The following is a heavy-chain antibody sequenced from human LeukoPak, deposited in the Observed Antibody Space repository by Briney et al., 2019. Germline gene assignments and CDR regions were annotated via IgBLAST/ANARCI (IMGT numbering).Heavy chain of an antibody. D-gene: IGHD2-15*01. V-gene: IGHV3-48*03. Sequence: PGGSLRLSRAASGFIFSNYAMSWVRQAPGKGLEGFSYISSSGTTIYYADSVKGRFTISRDNAKNSLYLQMNSLRAEDTAVYYCARVGVVVAATGNLWFDPWGQGTLVTVSS. CDR1: GFIFSNYA. CDR2: ISSSGTTI. CDR3: ARVGVVVAATGNLWFDP. J-gene: IGHJ5*02.